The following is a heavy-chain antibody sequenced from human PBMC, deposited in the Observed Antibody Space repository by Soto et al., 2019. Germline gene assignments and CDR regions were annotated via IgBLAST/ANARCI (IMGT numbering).Heavy chain of an antibody. CDR3: ARILISGGYASPAFDI. Sequence: QVTLKESGPVLVKPTETLTLTCTVSGFSLSNARMGVSWIRQPPGKALEWLAHIFSNDEKSYSTSLKSRLTTSKDNSKSQVVLTMTNMDPVDTATYYCARILISGGYASPAFDIWGQGTMVTVSS. D-gene: IGHD5-12*01. J-gene: IGHJ3*02. V-gene: IGHV2-26*01. CDR2: IFSNDEK. CDR1: GFSLSNARMG.